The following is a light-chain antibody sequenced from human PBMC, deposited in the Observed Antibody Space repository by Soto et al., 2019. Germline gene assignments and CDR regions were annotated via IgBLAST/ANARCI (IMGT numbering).Light chain of an antibody. V-gene: IGKV1-27*01. CDR2: AAS. Sequence: DIQMTQSPSSLSASVGDRVTITCRASQDISNYLAWFQQRPGKVPDLLIYAASTLQSGVPSRFSGSGSCTDFTLTITSLPPYDVATYDCQKYYSVPFTFGPGPRVDIE. CDR1: QDISNY. CDR3: QKYYSVPFT. J-gene: IGKJ3*01.